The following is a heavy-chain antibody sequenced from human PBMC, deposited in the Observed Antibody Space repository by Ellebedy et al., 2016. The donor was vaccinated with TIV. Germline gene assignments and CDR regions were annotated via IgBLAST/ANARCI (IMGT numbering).Heavy chain of an antibody. CDR2: IHPSDSDT. D-gene: IGHD4-17*01. J-gene: IGHJ4*02. CDR1: GYNFSNNW. Sequence: GESLKISCKISGYNFSNNWISWVRQKPGKGLEWMGRIHPSDSDTDYRPSFRGHVTMSVDKSISCAFLQWSSLQASDTAMYYCARRGDSDFDTWGQGTVVTVSP. V-gene: IGHV5-10-1*01. CDR3: ARRGDSDFDT.